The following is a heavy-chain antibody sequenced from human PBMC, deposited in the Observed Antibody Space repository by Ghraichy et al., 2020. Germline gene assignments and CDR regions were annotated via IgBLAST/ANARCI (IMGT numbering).Heavy chain of an antibody. Sequence: SETLSLTCTVSGGSISSYYWSWIRQPPGKGLEWIGYIYYSGSTNYNPSLKSRVTISVDTSKNQFSLKLSSVTAADTAVYYCARGEIYYYYMDVWGKGTTVTVYS. J-gene: IGHJ6*03. CDR2: IYYSGST. V-gene: IGHV4-59*01. CDR3: ARGEIYYYYMDV. D-gene: IGHD5-24*01. CDR1: GGSISSYY.